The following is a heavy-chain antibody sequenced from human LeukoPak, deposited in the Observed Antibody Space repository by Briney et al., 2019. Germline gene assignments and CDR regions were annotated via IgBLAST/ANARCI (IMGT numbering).Heavy chain of an antibody. CDR2: IDSDGSST. V-gene: IGHV3-74*01. CDR1: VFTFNTYW. J-gene: IGHJ4*02. Sequence: GGSLRLSCASSVFTFNTYWMHWVRQAPGKGLVWVSRIDSDGSSTSYADSVKGRFTISRDDAKNTLYLQMNSLRAEDTAVYYCTRDYDILWGQGTLVTVSS. CDR3: TRDYDIL. D-gene: IGHD3-9*01.